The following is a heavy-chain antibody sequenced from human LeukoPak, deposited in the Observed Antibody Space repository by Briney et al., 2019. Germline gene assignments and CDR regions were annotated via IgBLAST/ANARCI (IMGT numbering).Heavy chain of an antibody. D-gene: IGHD3-22*01. CDR1: GFTFNTYS. CDR2: ISKSSSTR. V-gene: IGHV3-48*02. Sequence: GGSLRLSCAASGFTFNTYSMNWVRQAPGKGLEWVAYISKSSSTRYYADSVEGRFTISRDNAENSLYLRMSSLRDEDTAMYYCAKVDLRYYYDSSGYFDGFDIWGQGTMVTVSS. J-gene: IGHJ3*02. CDR3: AKVDLRYYYDSSGYFDGFDI.